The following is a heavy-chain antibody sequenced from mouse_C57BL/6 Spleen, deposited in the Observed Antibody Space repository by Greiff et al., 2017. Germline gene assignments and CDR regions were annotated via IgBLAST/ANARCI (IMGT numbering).Heavy chain of an antibody. V-gene: IGHV2-2*01. J-gene: IGHJ4*01. CDR1: GFSLTSYG. CDR2: IWSGGST. CDR3: ARNGGLLRGYYYAMDY. D-gene: IGHD2-3*01. Sequence: VKLVESGPGLVQPSQSLSITCTVSGFSLTSYGVHWVRQSPGKGLEWLGVIWSGGSTDYNAAFISRLSISKDNSKSQVFFKMNSLQADDTAIYYCARNGGLLRGYYYAMDYWGQGTSVTVSS.